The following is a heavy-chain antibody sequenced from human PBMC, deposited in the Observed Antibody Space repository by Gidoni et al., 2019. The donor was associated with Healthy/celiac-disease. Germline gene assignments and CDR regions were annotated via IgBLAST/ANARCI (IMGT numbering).Heavy chain of an antibody. CDR3: ARVPLFYFDY. Sequence: QVQLQQWGAGLLKPSETLSLPCAVYGGSFSGYYWSWIRQPPGKGLEWIGEINHSGSTNYNPSLKSRVTISVDTSKNQFSLKLSSVTAADTAVYYCARVPLFYFDYWGQGTLVTVSS. D-gene: IGHD3-3*01. CDR2: INHSGST. CDR1: GGSFSGYY. J-gene: IGHJ4*02. V-gene: IGHV4-34*01.